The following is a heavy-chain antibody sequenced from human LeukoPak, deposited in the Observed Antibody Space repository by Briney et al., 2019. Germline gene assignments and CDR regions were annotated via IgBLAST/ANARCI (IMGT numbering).Heavy chain of an antibody. D-gene: IGHD4-11*01. J-gene: IGHJ4*02. CDR3: ARTPENSFDF. V-gene: IGHV3-53*01. Sequence: GRSLRLSCAASGFTVSNSYMSWVRQAPGKGLEWVSIMYAGGFTYYADSVKGRFTISRDNSKNTIYLQMNSLRAEDTAVYYCARTPENSFDFWGQGTLVTVSS. CDR1: GFTVSNSY. CDR2: MYAGGFT.